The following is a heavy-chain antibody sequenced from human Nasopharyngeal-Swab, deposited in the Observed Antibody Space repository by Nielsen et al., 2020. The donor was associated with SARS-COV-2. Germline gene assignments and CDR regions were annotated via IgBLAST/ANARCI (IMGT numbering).Heavy chain of an antibody. CDR1: GGSVSTTTYF. CDR2: INPSGST. V-gene: IGHV4-39*07. J-gene: IGHJ6*02. D-gene: IGHD6-6*01. Sequence: SETLSLTCPVSGGSVSTTTYFWGWIRQPPGQGLEWIGEINPSGSTNYNPSLKRRVTISVDTSKNQFSLKLSSVTAADTAVYYCARNGDSSSRGYYGMDVWGQGTTVTVSS. CDR3: ARNGDSSSRGYYGMDV.